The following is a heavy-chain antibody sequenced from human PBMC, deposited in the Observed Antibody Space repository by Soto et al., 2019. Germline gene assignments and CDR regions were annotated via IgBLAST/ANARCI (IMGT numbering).Heavy chain of an antibody. D-gene: IGHD6-19*01. V-gene: IGHV4-4*07. Sequence: PSETLSLTCTVSGASISTYYWSWIRQPAGKGLEWIGRTHTSANTNSSPSLQSRVTMSLDTSKNQFSRTLRFVTAADTAVYYCARGVSVAGTLRWFEPWGQGTLVTV. CDR1: GASISTYY. CDR3: ARGVSVAGTLRWFEP. J-gene: IGHJ5*02. CDR2: THTSANT.